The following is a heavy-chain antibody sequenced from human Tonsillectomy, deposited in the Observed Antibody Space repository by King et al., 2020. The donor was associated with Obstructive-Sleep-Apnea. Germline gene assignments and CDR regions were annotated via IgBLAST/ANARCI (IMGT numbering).Heavy chain of an antibody. CDR3: ARDIVVVVAARNEMGFDY. CDR2: IYYSGST. V-gene: IGHV4-39*07. D-gene: IGHD2-15*01. J-gene: IGHJ4*02. Sequence: QLQESGPGLVKPSETLSLTCTVSGGSISSSSYYWGWIRQPPGKGLEWIGSIYYSGSTYYNPSLKSRVTISVDTSKTQFSLKLSSVTATDTAVYYCARDIVVVVAARNEMGFDYWGQGTLVTVSS. CDR1: GGSISSSSYY.